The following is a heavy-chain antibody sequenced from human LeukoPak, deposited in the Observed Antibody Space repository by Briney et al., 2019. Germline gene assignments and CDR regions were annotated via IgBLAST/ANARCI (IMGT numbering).Heavy chain of an antibody. CDR3: SRGLGQPVDY. Sequence: PGGSLRLSCVASGFTFSNDWVHWVRQAPGKGLVWVSRLYSEGGRTYYADPVKGRFTISRDNAKNTLYLQMNSLRVEDTAVYYCSRGLGQPVDYWGQGTLVTVSS. D-gene: IGHD6-6*01. CDR1: GFTFSNDW. CDR2: LYSEGGRT. V-gene: IGHV3-74*01. J-gene: IGHJ4*02.